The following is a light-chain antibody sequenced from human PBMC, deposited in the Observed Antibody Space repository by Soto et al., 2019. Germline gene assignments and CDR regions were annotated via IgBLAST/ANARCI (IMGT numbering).Light chain of an antibody. CDR3: QQYFDVPFT. J-gene: IGKJ4*01. CDR2: WAS. CDR1: QSVLLTSNNKNH. Sequence: DIVMTQSPDSLAVSLGERATINCKSSQSVLLTSNNKNHLAWYQQKPGQPPQLIIYWASTRESGVPERFSGSGSGTDFTLTISSLEAEDVAFYWCQQYFDVPFTFGGGTKVDIK. V-gene: IGKV4-1*01.